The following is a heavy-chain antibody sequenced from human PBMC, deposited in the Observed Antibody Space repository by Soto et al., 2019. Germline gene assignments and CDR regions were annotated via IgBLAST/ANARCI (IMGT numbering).Heavy chain of an antibody. D-gene: IGHD6-19*01. J-gene: IGHJ4*02. V-gene: IGHV3-23*01. Sequence: EVQVLESGGGLVQPGGSLRLSCAASGFTFDSYDMCWVCQAPGKGLEWVSGISANGGSTQYADSVKGRFTISRDNSKNTLYLQMNSLRAEDTAVYYCAKDAPRRSGWYHFDYWGQGTLVTVSS. CDR3: AKDAPRRSGWYHFDY. CDR2: ISANGGST. CDR1: GFTFDSYD.